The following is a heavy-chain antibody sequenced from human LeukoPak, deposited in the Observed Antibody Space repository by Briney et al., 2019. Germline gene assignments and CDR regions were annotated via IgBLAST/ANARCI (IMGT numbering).Heavy chain of an antibody. J-gene: IGHJ4*02. D-gene: IGHD3-10*01. CDR1: GYTFTSYA. CDR3: ARDVCVRGSGSYCSFDY. CDR2: INTNTGNP. V-gene: IGHV7-4-1*02. Sequence: ASVKVSCKASGYTFTSYAMNWVRQAPGQGLEWMGWINTNTGNPNYGQGFTGRFVFSLDTSVSTAYLQISSLKAEDTAVYYCARDVCVRGSGSYCSFDYCGQGTLVTVSS.